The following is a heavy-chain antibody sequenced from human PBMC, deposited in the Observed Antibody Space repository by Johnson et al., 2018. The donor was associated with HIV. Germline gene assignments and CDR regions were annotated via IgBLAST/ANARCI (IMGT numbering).Heavy chain of an antibody. CDR3: AASVYYYDSSGYFAFDI. CDR1: GFTFNSYA. Sequence: VQLVESGGGVVRTGGSLRLSCAASGFTFNSYAMHWVRQAPGKGLEWVSAISGSGGSTYYADSVKGRFTISRDNSKNTLYLQMNSLRAEDTAVYYCAASVYYYDSSGYFAFDIWGQGTMVTVSS. D-gene: IGHD3-22*01. CDR2: ISGSGGST. J-gene: IGHJ3*02. V-gene: IGHV3-23*04.